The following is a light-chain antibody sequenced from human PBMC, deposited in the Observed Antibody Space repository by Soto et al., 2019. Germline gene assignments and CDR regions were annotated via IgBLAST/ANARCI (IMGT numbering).Light chain of an antibody. CDR3: SSFATSGTTVI. CDR2: EVT. Sequence: QSVLTQPASVSGSPGQSITISCTGTNNDVGAYPYVSWYQQHPGTAPKLIIYEVTNRPSGISDRFSGSKSGNTASLTISGLQAEEESDYYCSSFATSGTTVIFGGGTKLTVL. J-gene: IGLJ2*01. V-gene: IGLV2-14*01. CDR1: NNDVGAYPY.